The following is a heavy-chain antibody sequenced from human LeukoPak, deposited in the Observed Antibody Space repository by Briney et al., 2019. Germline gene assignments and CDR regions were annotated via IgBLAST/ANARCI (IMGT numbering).Heavy chain of an antibody. CDR1: GYTLTELS. J-gene: IGHJ4*02. V-gene: IGHV1-24*01. D-gene: IGHD3-10*01. CDR2: FDPEDGET. CDR3: ATGGIKMNYYGSGSYYDY. Sequence: GASVKVSCKVSGYTLTELSMHWVRQAPGKRLEWMGGFDPEDGETIYAQKFQGRVTMTEDTSTDTAYMELSSLRSEDTAVYYCATGGIKMNYYGSGSYYDYWGQGTLVTVSS.